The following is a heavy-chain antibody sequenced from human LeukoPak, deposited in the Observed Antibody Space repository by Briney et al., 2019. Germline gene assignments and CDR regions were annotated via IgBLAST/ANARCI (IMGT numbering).Heavy chain of an antibody. CDR2: ISAYNGNT. Sequence: ASVKVSCKASGYTFTSYGISWVRQAPGRGLEWMGWISAYNGNTNYAQKLQGRVTMTTDTSTSTAYMELRSLRSDDTAVYYCARAGYSSSWTALIDYWGQGTLVTVSS. J-gene: IGHJ4*02. D-gene: IGHD6-13*01. V-gene: IGHV1-18*01. CDR3: ARAGYSSSWTALIDY. CDR1: GYTFTSYG.